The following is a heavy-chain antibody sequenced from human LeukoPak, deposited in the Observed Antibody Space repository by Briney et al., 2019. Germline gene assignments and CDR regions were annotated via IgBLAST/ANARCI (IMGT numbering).Heavy chain of an antibody. Sequence: SETLSLTCTVSGGSISSYYWSWIRQPAGKGLEWIGRIYPSGSTNYSPSLKSRVTISVDTSKNQFSLKLSSVTAADTAVYYCAKDFVSSGYYYVRGRDAFDIWGQGTMVTVSS. V-gene: IGHV4-4*07. D-gene: IGHD3-22*01. CDR3: AKDFVSSGYYYVRGRDAFDI. J-gene: IGHJ3*02. CDR1: GGSISSYY. CDR2: IYPSGST.